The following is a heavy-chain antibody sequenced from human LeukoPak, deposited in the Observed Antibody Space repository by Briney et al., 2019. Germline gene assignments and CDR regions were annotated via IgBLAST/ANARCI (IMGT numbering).Heavy chain of an antibody. D-gene: IGHD3-22*01. Sequence: SETLSLTCTVSGGSISSYYWSWIRQPPGKGLEWIGYIYYSGSTNYNPSLKSRVTISVDTSKNQFSLKLSSVTAADTAVYYCANYDSSGYDAFDIWGHGTMVTVSS. J-gene: IGHJ3*02. CDR3: ANYDSSGYDAFDI. V-gene: IGHV4-59*01. CDR2: IYYSGST. CDR1: GGSISSYY.